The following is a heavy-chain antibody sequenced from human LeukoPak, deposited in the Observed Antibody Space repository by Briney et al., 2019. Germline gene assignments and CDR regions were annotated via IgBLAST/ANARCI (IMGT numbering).Heavy chain of an antibody. CDR3: ARVERGSLDY. CDR1: GFTVSSNY. V-gene: IGHV3-53*01. CDR2: VYSGGST. J-gene: IGHJ4*02. Sequence: SGGSLRLSCAASGFTVSSNYMSWVCQAPGKGLEWVSVVYSGGSTYYADSVKGRFTISRDNSKNTLYLQMNSLRAEDTAVYYCARVERGSLDYWGQGTLVTVSS. D-gene: IGHD1-1*01.